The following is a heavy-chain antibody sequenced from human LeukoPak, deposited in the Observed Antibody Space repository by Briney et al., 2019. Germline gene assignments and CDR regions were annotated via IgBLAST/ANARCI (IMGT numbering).Heavy chain of an antibody. CDR3: AKDDIVVVPAAIGRGYYFDY. J-gene: IGHJ4*02. CDR2: ISGSGGST. Sequence: GGSLRLSCAASGLSVSSSFMTWVRQAPGKGLEWVSAISGSGGSTYYADSVKGRFTISRDNSKNTLYLQMNSLRAEDTAVYYCAKDDIVVVPAAIGRGYYFDYWGQGTLVTVSS. D-gene: IGHD2-2*01. V-gene: IGHV3-23*01. CDR1: GLSVSSSF.